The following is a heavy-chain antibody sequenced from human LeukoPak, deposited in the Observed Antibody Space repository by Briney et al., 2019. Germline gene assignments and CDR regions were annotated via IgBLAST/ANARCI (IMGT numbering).Heavy chain of an antibody. Sequence: GESLKISCKGSGYSCTSYWIGWVRQMPGKGLEWMGIIYPGDSDTRYSPSFQGQVTISADKSISTAYLQWSSLKASDTAMYYRARHTNRIAAAVGYYYYYMDVWGKGTTVTVSS. CDR2: IYPGDSDT. CDR1: GYSCTSYW. J-gene: IGHJ6*03. D-gene: IGHD6-13*01. V-gene: IGHV5-51*01. CDR3: ARHTNRIAAAVGYYYYYMDV.